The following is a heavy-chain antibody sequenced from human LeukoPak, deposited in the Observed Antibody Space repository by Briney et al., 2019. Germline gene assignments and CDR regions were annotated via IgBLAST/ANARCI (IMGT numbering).Heavy chain of an antibody. D-gene: IGHD2-15*01. Sequence: GGSLRLSCTASGFTFSSYWMTWVRQAPGKGLEWVANIEPAGSATYYVDSVKGRFTSSRDNAKNVLYLQMNSLRAEDSPLDHCGRFGYVAAVDSWGQGALVTVSS. CDR2: IEPAGSAT. CDR1: GFTFSSYW. CDR3: GRFGYVAAVDS. J-gene: IGHJ4*02. V-gene: IGHV3-7*01.